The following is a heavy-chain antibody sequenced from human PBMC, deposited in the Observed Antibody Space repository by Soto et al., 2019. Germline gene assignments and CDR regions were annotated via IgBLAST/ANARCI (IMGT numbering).Heavy chain of an antibody. J-gene: IGHJ5*02. V-gene: IGHV4-4*02. Sequence: QVQLRESGPGPVKPSGTLSLSCTVSGGSISSTSWWTWVRQSPGKGLEWIGEIYHTGSTTYNPSLRSRVTTSVDKSNNQFSLKLRYVTAADTAMYYCATLPPRIELAVLPIPTWGQGTLVTVSA. D-gene: IGHD2-8*02. CDR2: IYHTGST. CDR1: GGSISSTSW. CDR3: ATLPPRIELAVLPIPT.